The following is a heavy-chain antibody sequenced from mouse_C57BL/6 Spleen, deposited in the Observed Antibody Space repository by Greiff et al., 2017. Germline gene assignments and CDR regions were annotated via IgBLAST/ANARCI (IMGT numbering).Heavy chain of an antibody. Sequence: QVQLQQSDAELVKPGASVKISCKVSGYTFTDHTIHWMKQRPEQGLEWIGYIYPRDGSTKYNEKFKGKATLTADKSSSTSYMQLNSLASDDTAVYFCARSIYYSNPYAMDYWGQGTSVTVSS. CDR2: IYPRDGST. J-gene: IGHJ4*01. CDR1: GYTFTDHT. CDR3: ARSIYYSNPYAMDY. V-gene: IGHV1-78*01. D-gene: IGHD2-5*01.